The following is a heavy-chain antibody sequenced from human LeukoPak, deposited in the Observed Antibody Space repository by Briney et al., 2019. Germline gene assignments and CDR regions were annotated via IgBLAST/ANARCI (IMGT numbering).Heavy chain of an antibody. V-gene: IGHV3-23*01. CDR2: ISGSGGST. CDR3: ARVGYSSSWYGGYFDY. Sequence: GGSMRLSCAAYGFTFSRYAMSWVRQAPGKGLEWVSAISGSGGSTHYADSVKGRFTISRDNSKNTLYLQMNSLRAEDTAVYYCARVGYSSSWYGGYFDYWGQGTLVTVSS. CDR1: GFTFSRYA. D-gene: IGHD6-13*01. J-gene: IGHJ4*02.